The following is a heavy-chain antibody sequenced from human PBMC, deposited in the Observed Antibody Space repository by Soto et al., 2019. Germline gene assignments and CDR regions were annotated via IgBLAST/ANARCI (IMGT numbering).Heavy chain of an antibody. CDR1: GGSISSGGYY. D-gene: IGHD3-16*02. CDR2: IYYSGST. J-gene: IGHJ4*02. V-gene: IGHV4-31*03. Sequence: QVQLQESGPGLVKPSQTLSLTCTVSGGSISSGGYYWSWIRQHPGKGLEWIGYIYYSGSTDYNPSLKSRVTISVDTSKNQFSLKLSSVTAADTAVYYCARMVPNYDYIWGSYRPHFDYWGQGTLVTVSS. CDR3: ARMVPNYDYIWGSYRPHFDY.